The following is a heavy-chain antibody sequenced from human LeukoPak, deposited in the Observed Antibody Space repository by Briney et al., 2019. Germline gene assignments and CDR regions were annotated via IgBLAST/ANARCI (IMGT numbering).Heavy chain of an antibody. Sequence: GGSLRLSCVVSGFPISSYGMHWVRPAPGKGLEWVAFIRYDGSYKKYADSVKGRFTISRDNSKNTLYLQMNSLRAEDTAVYYCAKDGGVRGPDYYYYMDVWGKGTTVTISS. CDR1: GFPISSYG. J-gene: IGHJ6*03. CDR3: AKDGGVRGPDYYYYMDV. D-gene: IGHD3-10*01. CDR2: IRYDGSYK. V-gene: IGHV3-30*02.